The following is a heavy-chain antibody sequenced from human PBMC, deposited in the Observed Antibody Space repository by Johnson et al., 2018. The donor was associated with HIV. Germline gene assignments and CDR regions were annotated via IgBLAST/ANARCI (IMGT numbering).Heavy chain of an antibody. CDR2: ISHDGTNQ. J-gene: IGHJ3*02. D-gene: IGHD3-3*02. CDR1: GFTFSDYG. CDR3: ARGGGRGIFVHRDAFDI. V-gene: IGHV3-30*03. Sequence: QVQLVESGGGVVQPGRSLRLSCAASGFTFSDYGLHWVRQAPGEGLEWVAAISHDGTNQHYADSVQGRFTISRDNSKNTLYLEMNSLRPDDTAIFYCARGGGRGIFVHRDAFDIWGQGTMVTVSS.